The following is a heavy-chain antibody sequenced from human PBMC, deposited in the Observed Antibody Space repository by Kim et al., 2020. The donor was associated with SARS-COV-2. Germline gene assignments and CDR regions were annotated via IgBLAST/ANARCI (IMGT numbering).Heavy chain of an antibody. J-gene: IGHJ4*02. Sequence: YRPPFPGKATISADQSISTAYLQWSSLKASDTAMYYCARQGYASGSFDYWGQGTLVTVSS. V-gene: IGHV5-51*01. CDR3: ARQGYASGSFDY. D-gene: IGHD3-16*01.